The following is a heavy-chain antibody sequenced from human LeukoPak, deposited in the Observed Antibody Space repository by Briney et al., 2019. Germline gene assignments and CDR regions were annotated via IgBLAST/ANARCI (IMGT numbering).Heavy chain of an antibody. V-gene: IGHV5-10-1*01. Sequence: GESLKISCKGSGYTFTNHWISWVRQMPGKGLKWMRKIDPSDSYTNYSPSFQGHVTISADKSISTAYLQWSSLKASDTAMYYCARAPDSDSGYDYFDYWGQGTLVTVSS. CDR2: IDPSDSYT. CDR1: GYTFTNHW. CDR3: ARAPDSDSGYDYFDY. D-gene: IGHD5-12*01. J-gene: IGHJ4*02.